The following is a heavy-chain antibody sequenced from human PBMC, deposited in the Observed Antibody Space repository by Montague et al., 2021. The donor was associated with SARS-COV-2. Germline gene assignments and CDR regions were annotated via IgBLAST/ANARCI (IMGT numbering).Heavy chain of an antibody. D-gene: IGHD4-17*01. CDR2: ISSSSSYI. CDR3: ARDRGDDYEEFDP. V-gene: IGHV3-21*01. CDR1: GFTFGSYS. Sequence: SLRLSCAASGFTFGSYSMNWVRQAPGKGLEWVSSISSSSSYIYYADSVEGRFTISRDNAKNSLYLQMNSLRAEDTAVYYCARDRGDDYEEFDPWGQGTLVTVSS. J-gene: IGHJ5*02.